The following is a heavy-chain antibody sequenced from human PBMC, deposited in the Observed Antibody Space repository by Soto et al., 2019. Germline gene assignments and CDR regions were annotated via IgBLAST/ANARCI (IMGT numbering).Heavy chain of an antibody. CDR2: ISYDGSNK. D-gene: IGHD3-3*01. J-gene: IGHJ4*02. V-gene: IGHV3-30*18. CDR1: GFTFSSYG. Sequence: QVQLVESGGGVVQPGRSLRLSCAASGFTFSSYGMHWARQAPGKGLEWVAVISYDGSNKYYADSVKGRFTISRDNSKNTLYLQMNSLRAEDTAVYYCAKEADFWSGYLDYWGQGTLVTVSS. CDR3: AKEADFWSGYLDY.